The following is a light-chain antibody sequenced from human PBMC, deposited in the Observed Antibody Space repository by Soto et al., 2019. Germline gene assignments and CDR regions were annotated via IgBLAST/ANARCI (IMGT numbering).Light chain of an antibody. Sequence: DIQMTQSPSTLSASVGDRVIITCRASQSISNWLAWYQQKPGKAPKLLIYKASSLESGVPSRFGGSGSGTEFTLTISSLQPDDFATYYCQQYNNWPPRTFGQGTKVDIK. CDR2: KAS. V-gene: IGKV1-5*03. CDR1: QSISNW. J-gene: IGKJ1*01. CDR3: QQYNNWPPRT.